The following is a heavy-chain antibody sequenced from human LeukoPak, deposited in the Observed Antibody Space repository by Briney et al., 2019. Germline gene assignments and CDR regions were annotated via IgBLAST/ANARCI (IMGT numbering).Heavy chain of an antibody. Sequence: GGSLRLSCAASGFTFDAFGMTWVRQAPGKGLEWVSAIRGDAGSTGYADSVKGRFTISRDNAKNSLYLQMNSLRAEDTAVYYCAKRMTLSAGGFDHWGQGTLVTVSS. V-gene: IGHV3-20*04. CDR3: AKRMTLSAGGFDH. J-gene: IGHJ4*02. CDR1: GFTFDAFG. D-gene: IGHD6-13*01. CDR2: IRGDAGST.